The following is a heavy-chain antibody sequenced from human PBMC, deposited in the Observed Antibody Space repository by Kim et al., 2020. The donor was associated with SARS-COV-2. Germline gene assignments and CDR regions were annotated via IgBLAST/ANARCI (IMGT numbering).Heavy chain of an antibody. CDR2: ISWSSGTV. CDR1: GFTFDDRS. J-gene: IGHJ4*01. D-gene: IGHD2-8*02. CDR3: AKETGVALNAYF. Sequence: GGSLRLSCAASGFTFDDRSMYWVRQVPGKGLEWVSGISWSSGTVAYVDSVKGRFATSRDNANNFLYLQMTSLKTDDTGFYFCAKETGVALNAYF. V-gene: IGHV3-9*01.